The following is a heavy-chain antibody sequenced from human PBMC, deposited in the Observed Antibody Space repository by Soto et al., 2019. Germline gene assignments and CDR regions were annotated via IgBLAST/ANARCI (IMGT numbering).Heavy chain of an antibody. V-gene: IGHV3-15*07. CDR2: IKSKIDGGTT. CDR1: GFTFTTAW. J-gene: IGHJ4*01. CDR3: TTDSHFTMKLVRFDY. Sequence: GGSLRLSCAAAGFTFTTAWTNWVRQPPGKGLEWVGRIKSKIDGGTTDFAAPVKGRFAISRDDSRNMVYFQMNSLEIEDTAVYYCTTDSHFTMKLVRFDYWGLGTLVTVSS. D-gene: IGHD3-22*01.